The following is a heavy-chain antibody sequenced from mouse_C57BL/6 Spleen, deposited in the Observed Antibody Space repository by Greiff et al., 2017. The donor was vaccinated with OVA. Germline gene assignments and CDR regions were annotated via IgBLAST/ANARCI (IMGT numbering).Heavy chain of an antibody. CDR2: ISDGGSYT. CDR1: GFTFSSYA. Sequence: EVKLVESGGGLVKPGGSLKLSCAASGFTFSSYAMSWVRQTPEKRLEWVATISDGGSYTYYPDNVKGRFTISRDNAKNNLYLQMSHLKSEDTAMYYCARDGGGDYWGQGTSVTVSS. J-gene: IGHJ4*01. V-gene: IGHV5-4*01. CDR3: ARDGGGDY.